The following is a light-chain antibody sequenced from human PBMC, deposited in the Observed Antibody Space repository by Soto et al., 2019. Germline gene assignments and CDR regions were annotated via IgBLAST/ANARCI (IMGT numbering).Light chain of an antibody. CDR3: QQYDSSPWT. CDR1: QSVSSSF. CDR2: GAS. J-gene: IGKJ1*01. V-gene: IGKV3-20*01. Sequence: EIVLTQSPGTLSLSPGERATLSCRASQSVSSSFLAWYQQKPGQAPRLLIYGASSRATGIPDRFSGSGSGTYFTITISRLEPEDFAVYYCQQYDSSPWTFGQGTKVEIK.